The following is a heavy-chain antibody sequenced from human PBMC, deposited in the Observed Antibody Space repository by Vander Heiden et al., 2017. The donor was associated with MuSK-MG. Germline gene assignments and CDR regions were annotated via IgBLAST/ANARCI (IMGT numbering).Heavy chain of an antibody. CDR2: IYHSGGT. CDR3: ARGGDYGDYAVY. V-gene: IGHV4-38-2*02. CDR1: GYSFSSGYY. Sequence: QVQLRESGPGLVKPSETLSLTCTVSGYSFSSGYYWGWIRQPPGKGLEWIGSIYHSGGTYYNPSLKSRVTISVDTSKNQFSLKLSSVTAADTAVYYCARGGDYGDYAVYWGQGTLVTVSS. D-gene: IGHD4-17*01. J-gene: IGHJ4*02.